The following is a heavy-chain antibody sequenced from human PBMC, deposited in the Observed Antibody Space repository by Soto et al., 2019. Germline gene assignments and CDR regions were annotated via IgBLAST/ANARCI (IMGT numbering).Heavy chain of an antibody. V-gene: IGHV3-48*02. D-gene: IGHD3-9*01. CDR2: ISSSSSTI. CDR3: ARDVHDIFSRGYYYGMDV. CDR1: GIALLSYR. J-gene: IGHJ6*02. Sequence: AGSVIPSSPAAGIALLSYRANGFRQAPGKGLEWVSYISSSSSTIYYADSVEGRFTISRDNAKNSLYLQMNSLRDEDTAVYYCARDVHDIFSRGYYYGMDVWGQGT.